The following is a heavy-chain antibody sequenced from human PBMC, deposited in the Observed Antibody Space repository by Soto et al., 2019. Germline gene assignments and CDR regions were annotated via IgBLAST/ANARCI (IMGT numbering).Heavy chain of an antibody. CDR2: IIPIFGTG. CDR1: GGTFNRHA. J-gene: IGHJ4*02. V-gene: IGHV1-69*01. CDR3: ARGWGYDSTDYYYAY. D-gene: IGHD3-22*01. Sequence: QVQLVQSGAEVRKPGSSVKVSCKASGGTFNRHAISWVRQAPGQGLEWMGGIIPIFGTGNHAQKFQGRVTITADESTSTACMELRSLRSEDTAVYYCARGWGYDSTDYYYAYWGQGTLVIVSS.